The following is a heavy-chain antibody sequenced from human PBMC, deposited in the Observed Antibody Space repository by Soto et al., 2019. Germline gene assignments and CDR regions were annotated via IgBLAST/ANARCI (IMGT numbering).Heavy chain of an antibody. Sequence: SETLSLTCTVSGGSISSGGYYWSWIRQHPGKGLEWIGYIYYSGSTYYNPSLKSRVTISVDTSKNQFSLKLSSVTAADTAVYYCARALYDSSGYRVDYWGQGTLVTVSS. D-gene: IGHD3-22*01. CDR1: GGSISSGGYY. J-gene: IGHJ4*02. V-gene: IGHV4-31*03. CDR3: ARALYDSSGYRVDY. CDR2: IYYSGST.